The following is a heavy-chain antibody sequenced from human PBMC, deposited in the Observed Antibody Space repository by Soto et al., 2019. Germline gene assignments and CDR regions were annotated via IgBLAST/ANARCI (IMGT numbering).Heavy chain of an antibody. V-gene: IGHV4-31*03. CDR2: IYYSGSN. Sequence: PSETLSLTCTVSGGSISSGGYYWSWIRQHPGKGLEWIGYIYYSGSNYYNPSLKSRVTISVDTSKNQFSLKLSSVTAADSVVFYCARGPYGSGSYYPGLDYWGQGTLVTVSS. J-gene: IGHJ4*02. D-gene: IGHD3-10*01. CDR1: GGSISSGGYY. CDR3: ARGPYGSGSYYPGLDY.